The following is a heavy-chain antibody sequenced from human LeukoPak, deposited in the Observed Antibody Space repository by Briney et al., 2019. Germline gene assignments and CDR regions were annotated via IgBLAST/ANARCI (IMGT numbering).Heavy chain of an antibody. CDR1: GYTFTSHG. J-gene: IGHJ4*02. Sequence: ASVKVSCKASGYTFTSHGISWVRQAPGQGLEWMGWISAYNGNTNYAQKLQGRVTMTTDTSTSTAYMELRSLRSDDTAVYYCAIFGGYCSSTSCLDYWGQGTLVTVSS. CDR2: ISAYNGNT. D-gene: IGHD2-2*01. V-gene: IGHV1-18*01. CDR3: AIFGGYCSSTSCLDY.